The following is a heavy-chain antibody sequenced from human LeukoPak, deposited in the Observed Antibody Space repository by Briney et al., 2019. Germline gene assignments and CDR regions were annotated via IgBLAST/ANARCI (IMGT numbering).Heavy chain of an antibody. CDR2: ISGSGGST. CDR3: AKDMRFDWTPYYFDY. V-gene: IGHV3-23*01. J-gene: IGHJ4*02. Sequence: PGGSLRLSCAASGFTFSSHWMHWVRQAPGKGLEWVSAISGSGGSTYYADSVKGRFTISRDNSKNTLYLQMNSLRAEDTAVYYCAKDMRFDWTPYYFDYWGQGTLVTVSS. D-gene: IGHD3-9*01. CDR1: GFTFSSHW.